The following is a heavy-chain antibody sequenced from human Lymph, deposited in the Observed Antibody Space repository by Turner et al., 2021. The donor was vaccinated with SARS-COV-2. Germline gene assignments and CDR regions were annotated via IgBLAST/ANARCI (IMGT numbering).Heavy chain of an antibody. Sequence: QVQLVESGGGVVQPGRSLRPSCAASGFTFSTYAIHWVRQAAGKGLEWVAVISYDGSNKYYADSLKGRFTISRDNSKNTLYLQMNSLRAEDTAVYYCARYGSGGYFYYGLDVWGQGTTVTVSS. V-gene: IGHV3-30*04. CDR2: ISYDGSNK. J-gene: IGHJ6*02. CDR1: GFTFSTYA. D-gene: IGHD3-10*01. CDR3: ARYGSGGYFYYGLDV.